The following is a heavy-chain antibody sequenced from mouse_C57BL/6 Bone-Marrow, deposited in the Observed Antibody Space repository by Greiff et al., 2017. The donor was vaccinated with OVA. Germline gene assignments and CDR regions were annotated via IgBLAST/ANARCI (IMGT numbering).Heavy chain of an antibody. J-gene: IGHJ2*01. CDR2: IYPGDGDT. CDR3: AREKLSY. D-gene: IGHD2-12*01. V-gene: IGHV1-82*01. Sequence: VQLQQSGPELVKPGASVKISCKASGYAFSSSWMNWVKQRPGKGLEWIGRIYPGDGDTTYNGKFKGKATLTADKSSSTAYMQLSSLAAEDCAVYFCAREKLSYWGQGTTLTVSS. CDR1: GYAFSSSW.